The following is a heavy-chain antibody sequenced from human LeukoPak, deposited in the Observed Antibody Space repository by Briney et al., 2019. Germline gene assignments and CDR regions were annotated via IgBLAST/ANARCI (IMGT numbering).Heavy chain of an antibody. J-gene: IGHJ4*02. CDR3: ARLIPKNYYDSSGYNDY. D-gene: IGHD3-22*01. CDR2: ISSSSDYI. V-gene: IGHV3-21*01. Sequence: GGSLRLSCAASGFTFSSYSLNWVRQAPGKGLEWVSSISSSSDYIYYADSVKGRFTISRDNAKNSLYLQMNSLRAEDTAVYYCARLIPKNYYDSSGYNDYWGQGTLVTVSS. CDR1: GFTFSSYS.